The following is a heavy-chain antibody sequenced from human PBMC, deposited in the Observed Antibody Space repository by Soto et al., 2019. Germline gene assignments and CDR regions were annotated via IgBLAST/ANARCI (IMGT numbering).Heavy chain of an antibody. CDR3: ARGALRDYDYIWGSYRTLSNFDY. V-gene: IGHV3-33*01. CDR2: IWYDGSNK. CDR1: GFTFSSYG. D-gene: IGHD3-16*02. Sequence: QVQLVESGGGVVQPGRSLRLSCAASGFTFSSYGMHWVRQAPGKGLEWVAVIWYDGSNKYYADSVKGRFTIYRDNYKNTLYLQMKSLRVEDTAVYYCARGALRDYDYIWGSYRTLSNFDYWGQGTLVTVSS. J-gene: IGHJ4*02.